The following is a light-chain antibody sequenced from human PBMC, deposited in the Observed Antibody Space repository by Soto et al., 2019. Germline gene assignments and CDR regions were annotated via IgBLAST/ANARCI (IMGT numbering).Light chain of an antibody. J-gene: IGKJ1*01. V-gene: IGKV1-17*01. CDR3: LQHSTYPFT. CDR1: QGIRND. Sequence: DIQMTQFPSSLSASVGDRVTITCRASQGIRNDLAWYQQKPGKAPKRLIYAASSLQSGVASRFSGSGSGTEFTLAISSLQPEDFATFYCLQHSTYPFTFGQVTKVEIK. CDR2: AAS.